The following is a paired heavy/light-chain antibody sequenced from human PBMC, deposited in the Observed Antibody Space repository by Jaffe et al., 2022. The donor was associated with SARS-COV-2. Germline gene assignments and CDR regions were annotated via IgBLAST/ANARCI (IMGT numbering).Heavy chain of an antibody. CDR1: GFTFSSYA. D-gene: IGHD3-22*01. Sequence: EVQLLESGGGLVQPGGSLRLSCAASGFTFSSYAMSWVRQAPGKGLEWVSAISGSGGSTYYADSVKGRFTISRDNSKNTLYLQMNSLRAEDTAVYYCAKGRYYDSSGYSEAEYFQHWGQGTLVTVSS. CDR3: AKGRYYDSSGYSEAEYFQH. J-gene: IGHJ1*01. V-gene: IGHV3-23*01. CDR2: ISGSGGST.
Light chain of an antibody. CDR3: QQYDNLLT. Sequence: DIQMTQSPSSLSASVGDRVTITCQASQDISNYLNWYQQKPGKAPKLLIYDASNLETGVPSRFSGSGSGTDFTFTISSLQPEDIATYYCQQYDNLLTFGPGTKVDIK. V-gene: IGKV1-33*01. J-gene: IGKJ3*01. CDR2: DAS. CDR1: QDISNY.